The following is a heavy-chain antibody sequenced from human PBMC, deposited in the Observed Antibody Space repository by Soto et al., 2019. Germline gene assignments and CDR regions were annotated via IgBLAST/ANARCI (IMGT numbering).Heavy chain of an antibody. J-gene: IGHJ4*02. D-gene: IGHD2-15*01. CDR2: IHYRGST. CDR1: GGSINSGDSY. CDR3: ARDAPGVAPY. Sequence: QVQLQESGPGLVRPSQTLSLTCTVSGGSINSGDSYWNWIRQHPEKGLEWIGYIHYRGSTFYNPSLKSRIIRSVDTSKNQFSLKLSSVTAADTAVYYCARDAPGVAPYWGQGTLVTVSS. V-gene: IGHV4-31*03.